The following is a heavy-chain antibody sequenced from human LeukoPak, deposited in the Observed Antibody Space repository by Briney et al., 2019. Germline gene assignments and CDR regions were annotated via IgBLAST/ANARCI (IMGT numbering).Heavy chain of an antibody. CDR1: GYTFTSHN. Sequence: GASVKVSCKTSGYTFTSHNFNWVRQAPGQGLEWMGWINPNSGGTNYAQKFQGWVTMTRDTSISTAYMELSRLRSDDTAVYYCARGKSGSGGSCYDYWGQGTLVTVSS. CDR3: ARGKSGSGGSCYDY. D-gene: IGHD2-15*01. V-gene: IGHV1-2*04. J-gene: IGHJ4*02. CDR2: INPNSGGT.